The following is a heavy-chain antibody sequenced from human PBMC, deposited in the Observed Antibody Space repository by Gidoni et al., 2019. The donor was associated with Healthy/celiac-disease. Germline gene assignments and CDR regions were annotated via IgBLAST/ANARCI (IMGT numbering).Heavy chain of an antibody. Sequence: EVQLVESGGGLVQPGRSLGLSCAASGFPFDDYAMHWVRQAPGKGLEWVSGISWNSGSIGYADSVKGRFTISRDNAKNSLYLQMNSLRAEDTALYYCAKDITYYYDSRRADFDYWGQGTLVTVSS. D-gene: IGHD3-22*01. CDR1: GFPFDDYA. V-gene: IGHV3-9*01. J-gene: IGHJ4*02. CDR2: ISWNSGSI. CDR3: AKDITYYYDSRRADFDY.